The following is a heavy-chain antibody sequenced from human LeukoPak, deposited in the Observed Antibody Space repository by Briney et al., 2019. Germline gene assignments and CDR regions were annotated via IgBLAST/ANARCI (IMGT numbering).Heavy chain of an antibody. CDR2: IYNSGST. CDR3: ASHGWGRYCSGGSCYPLGY. D-gene: IGHD2-15*01. J-gene: IGHJ4*02. V-gene: IGHV4-39*01. Sequence: SETLTLTCTVSGGSISSSRYYWGWIRQPPGKGLEWIASIYNSGSTYYNPSLKSRVTISVDTSKNQSSLKLNSVTAADTAVHYCASHGWGRYCSGGSCYPLGYWGQGTLVTVSS. CDR1: GGSISSSRYY.